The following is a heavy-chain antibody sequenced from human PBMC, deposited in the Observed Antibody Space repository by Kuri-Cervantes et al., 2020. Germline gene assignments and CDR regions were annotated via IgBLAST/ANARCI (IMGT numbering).Heavy chain of an antibody. CDR2: INHSGST. Sequence: LRLSCAVYGGSFSGYYWSWIRQPPGKGLEWIGEINHSGSTNYNPSLKSRVTISVDTSKNQFSLKLSSVTAADTAVYYCARRSITMVQGFDIWGQGTMVTVSS. J-gene: IGHJ3*02. CDR1: GGSFSGYY. CDR3: ARRSITMVQGFDI. D-gene: IGHD3-10*01. V-gene: IGHV4-34*09.